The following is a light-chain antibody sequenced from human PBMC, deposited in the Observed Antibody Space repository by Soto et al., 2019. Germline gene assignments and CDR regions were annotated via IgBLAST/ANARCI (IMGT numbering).Light chain of an antibody. CDR1: QSTTGW. J-gene: IGKJ2*03. Sequence: DIQMTQSPSTLSASIGDRVTITCRASQSTTGWLAWYQQKPGKAPKLLIYGTSSLETVVPSRFSGSGSGTEFTLTITDLQPDYCATYYGQQYSPYSYCFGQGTKLEIK. CDR3: QQYSPYSYC. CDR2: GTS. V-gene: IGKV1-5*03.